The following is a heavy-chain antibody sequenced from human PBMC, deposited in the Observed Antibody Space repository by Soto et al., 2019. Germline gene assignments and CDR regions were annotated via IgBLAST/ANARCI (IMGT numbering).Heavy chain of an antibody. Sequence: SGPTLVNPTQTLTLTCNLSGFSLNTRGVGVGWIRQPPGKALEWLALISWDGEKRYRPSQKTRLTVTKDTSENQVVLTMTNMDPVDTAVYYCTTDGHFDYWGQGTLVTVSS. CDR2: ISWDGEK. J-gene: IGHJ4*02. CDR3: TTDGHFDY. CDR1: GFSLNTRGVG. V-gene: IGHV2-5*02.